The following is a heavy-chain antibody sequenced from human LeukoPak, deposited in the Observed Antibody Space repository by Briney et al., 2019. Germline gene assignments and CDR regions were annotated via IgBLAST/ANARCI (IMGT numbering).Heavy chain of an antibody. CDR2: IKQDGSEK. CDR1: GFTFSSYW. CDR3: ARGTMLDVSYYGSGVYFDY. Sequence: GGSLRLSCAASGFTFSSYWMSWVRQAPGKGLEWVANIKQDGSEKYYVDSVKGRFTISRDNAKNSLYLQMNSLRAEDTAVYYCARGTMLDVSYYGSGVYFDYWAREPWSPSPQ. D-gene: IGHD3-10*01. J-gene: IGHJ4*02. V-gene: IGHV3-7*01.